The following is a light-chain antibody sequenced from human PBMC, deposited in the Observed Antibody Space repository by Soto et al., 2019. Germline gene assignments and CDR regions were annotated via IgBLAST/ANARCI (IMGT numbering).Light chain of an antibody. V-gene: IGLV4-69*01. CDR2: VNSDGSH. Sequence: QSVLTQSPFASASLGASVKLTCTLSSGHSSYTIAWHQQQPQKGPRYLMKVNSDGSHSKGDGIPDRFSGSSSGAERYLTISSLQSEDEADYYCQTWGTGIQVFGAGTKLTVL. CDR3: QTWGTGIQV. CDR1: SGHSSYT. J-gene: IGLJ1*01.